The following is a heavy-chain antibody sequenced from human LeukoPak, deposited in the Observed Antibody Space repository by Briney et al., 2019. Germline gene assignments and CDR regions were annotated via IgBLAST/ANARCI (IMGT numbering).Heavy chain of an antibody. CDR2: INHNGNVN. CDR3: ARGGGLDV. J-gene: IGHJ6*02. Sequence: GGSLRLSCAASGFTFSSYWMNWARQAPGKGLEWVASINHNGNVNYYVDSVKGRFTISRDNAKNSLYLQMSNLRAEDTAVYFCARGGGLDVWGRGAAVTVSS. CDR1: GFTFSSYW. V-gene: IGHV3-7*03. D-gene: IGHD3-16*01.